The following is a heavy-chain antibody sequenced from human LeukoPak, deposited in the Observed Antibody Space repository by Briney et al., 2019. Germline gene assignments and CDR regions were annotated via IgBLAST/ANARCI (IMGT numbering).Heavy chain of an antibody. CDR2: ISGNSGSI. CDR1: GFTFDGYA. Sequence: PGGSLRLSCAASGFTFDGYAMHWVRQAPGKGLEWVSGISGNSGSIDYADSVKGRFTISRDNAKNSLYLQMNSLRAEDTALYYCANDFDYWGQGTLVTVSS. CDR3: ANDFDY. J-gene: IGHJ4*02. V-gene: IGHV3-9*01.